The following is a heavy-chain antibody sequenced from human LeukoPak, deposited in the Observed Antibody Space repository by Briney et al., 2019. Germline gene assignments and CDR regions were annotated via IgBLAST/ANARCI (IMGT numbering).Heavy chain of an antibody. V-gene: IGHV4-38-2*01. J-gene: IGHJ4*02. D-gene: IGHD2-2*01. Sequence: SETLSITCAVSGYSISSGRYWGWIRQPPWKGLEWIGSIYHSGSTYYNPSLKSRVTISVDTSKNQFSLNLRSVTAADTAVYYCARSLSTAGIDYWGQGTLVTVSS. CDR3: ARSLSTAGIDY. CDR2: IYHSGST. CDR1: GYSISSGRY.